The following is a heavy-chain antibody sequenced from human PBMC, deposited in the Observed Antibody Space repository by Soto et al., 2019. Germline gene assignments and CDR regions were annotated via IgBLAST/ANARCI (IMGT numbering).Heavy chain of an antibody. Sequence: SETLSLTCTVSGGSVSSSSYYWGWIRQPPGKGLEWIGSIYYSGSTYSGSTYYNPSLESRVTIFVDTSQNQFSLKVSSVTAADTAVYYCARHLYSSNWDPGCWFEPWGQGTLVTVSS. CDR2: IYYSGSTYSGST. CDR1: GGSVSSSSYY. V-gene: IGHV4-39*01. J-gene: IGHJ5*02. CDR3: ARHLYSSNWDPGCWFEP. D-gene: IGHD6-13*01.